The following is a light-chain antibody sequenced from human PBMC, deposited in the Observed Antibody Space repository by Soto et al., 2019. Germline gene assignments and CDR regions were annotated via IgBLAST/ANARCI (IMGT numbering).Light chain of an antibody. Sequence: EVVLTQSPATLSLSPGESATLSCSADQSVNSNLAWYQQQPGQAPRLLIYGASTRATAVPDRFSGSGSGTAFTLTITSLQSADFAVYFCQQYSDWPITFGQGKRLEIK. V-gene: IGKV3-15*01. CDR3: QQYSDWPIT. CDR2: GAS. CDR1: QSVNSN. J-gene: IGKJ5*01.